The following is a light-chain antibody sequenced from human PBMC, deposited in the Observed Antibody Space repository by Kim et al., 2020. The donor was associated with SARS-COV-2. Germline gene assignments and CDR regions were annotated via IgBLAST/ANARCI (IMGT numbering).Light chain of an antibody. V-gene: IGLV1-44*01. CDR1: SSNIGSNT. Sequence: QSVLTQPPSASGTPGQRVTISCSGSSSNIGSNTVNWYQHLPGTAPKLLIYSNTQRPSGVPDRFSGSKSGTSASLAISGLQSEDEADYYCAAWDDSLKGYVFGTGTKVTV. J-gene: IGLJ1*01. CDR3: AAWDDSLKGYV. CDR2: SNT.